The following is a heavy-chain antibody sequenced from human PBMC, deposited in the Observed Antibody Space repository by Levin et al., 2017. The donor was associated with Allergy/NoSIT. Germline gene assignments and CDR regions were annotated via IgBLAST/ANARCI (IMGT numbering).Heavy chain of an antibody. V-gene: IGHV4-39*01. D-gene: IGHD3-9*01. CDR1: GGSISSSSYY. CDR2: IYYSGST. CDR3: ARYFDWLPFDP. J-gene: IGHJ5*02. Sequence: GSLRLSCTVSGGSISSSSYYWGWIRQPPGKGLEWIGSIYYSGSTYYNPSLKSRVTISVDTSKNQFSLKLSSVTAADTAVYYCARYFDWLPFDPWGQGTLVTVSS.